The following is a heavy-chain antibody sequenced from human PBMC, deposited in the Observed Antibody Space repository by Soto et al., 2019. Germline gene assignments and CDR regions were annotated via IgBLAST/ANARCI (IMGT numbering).Heavy chain of an antibody. CDR2: IYYSGST. J-gene: IGHJ4*02. V-gene: IGHV4-39*01. CDR3: ARHRVGATLGYFDY. CDR1: GGSISSSSYY. Sequence: QLQLQESGPGLVKPSETLSLTCTVSGGSISSSSYYWGWIRQPPGKGLEWIGSIYYSGSTYYNPSLKSRVTISVDTSKNQFSLKLSSVTAADTAVYYCARHRVGATLGYFDYWGQGTLVTVSS. D-gene: IGHD1-26*01.